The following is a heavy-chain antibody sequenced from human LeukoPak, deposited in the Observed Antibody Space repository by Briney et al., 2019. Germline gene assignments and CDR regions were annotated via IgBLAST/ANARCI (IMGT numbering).Heavy chain of an antibody. V-gene: IGHV3-23*01. D-gene: IGHD3-10*01. CDR3: AKNYASGRGVPYAMDV. J-gene: IGHJ6*02. CDR1: GFNFADHA. CDR2: ISGISGSTT. Sequence: GGSLRLSCAASGFNFADHAMRWVRQAPGKGLEWVSAISGISGSTTIYADSVKGRFAVSRDNSRNTLFLHMNSLRAEDTAVYYCAKNYASGRGVPYAMDVWGQGTTVTVAS.